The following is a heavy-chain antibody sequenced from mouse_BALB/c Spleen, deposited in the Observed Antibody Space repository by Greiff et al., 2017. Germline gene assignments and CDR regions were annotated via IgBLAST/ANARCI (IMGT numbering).Heavy chain of an antibody. CDR3: TRWETFFDY. J-gene: IGHJ2*01. CDR2: IDPSDSYT. D-gene: IGHD4-1*01. CDR1: GYTFTSYW. V-gene: IGHV1S127*01. Sequence: QVQLQQPGAELVKPGASVKMSCKASGYTFTSYWMHWVKQRPGQGLEWIGVIDPSDSYTSYNQKFKGKATLTVDTSSSTAYMQLSSLTSEDSAVYYCTRWETFFDYWGQGTTLTVSS.